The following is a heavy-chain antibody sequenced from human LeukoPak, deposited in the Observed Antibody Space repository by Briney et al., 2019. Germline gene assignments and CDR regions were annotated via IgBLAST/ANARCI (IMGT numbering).Heavy chain of an antibody. D-gene: IGHD6-13*01. Sequence: GGSLRLSCAASGFTFSSYAMSWVRQAPGKGLGWVSAISGSGGSTHYADSVKGRFTISRDNSKNTLYLQMNSLRAEDTAVYYCAKYDSSSWYYFDYWGQGTLVTVSS. V-gene: IGHV3-23*01. CDR2: ISGSGGST. J-gene: IGHJ4*02. CDR3: AKYDSSSWYYFDY. CDR1: GFTFSSYA.